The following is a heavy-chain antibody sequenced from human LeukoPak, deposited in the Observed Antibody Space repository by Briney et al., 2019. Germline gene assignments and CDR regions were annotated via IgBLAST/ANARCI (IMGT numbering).Heavy chain of an antibody. CDR3: ARDLGDCSGGSCYSDDAFDI. J-gene: IGHJ3*02. CDR1: GFTFSSYW. V-gene: IGHV3-7*01. Sequence: GGSLRLSCAASGFTFSSYWMSWVRQAPGKGLEWVANIKQDGSEKYYVDSVKGRFTISRDNAKNSLYLQMNSLRAEDTAVYYCARDLGDCSGGSCYSDDAFDIWGQGTMVTVSS. D-gene: IGHD2-15*01. CDR2: IKQDGSEK.